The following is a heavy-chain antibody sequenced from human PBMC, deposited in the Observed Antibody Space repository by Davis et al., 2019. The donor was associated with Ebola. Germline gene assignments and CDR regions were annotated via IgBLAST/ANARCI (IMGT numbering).Heavy chain of an antibody. CDR1: GFTFDDYA. J-gene: IGHJ4*02. Sequence: SLKISCAASGFTFDDYAMHWVRQAPGKGLEWVSGISWNSGSIGYADSVKGRFTISRDNAKNSLYLQMNSLRAEDTALYYCAKDISGSGSSSGDYWGQGTLVTVSS. V-gene: IGHV3-9*01. CDR2: ISWNSGSI. CDR3: AKDISGSGSSSGDY. D-gene: IGHD6-6*01.